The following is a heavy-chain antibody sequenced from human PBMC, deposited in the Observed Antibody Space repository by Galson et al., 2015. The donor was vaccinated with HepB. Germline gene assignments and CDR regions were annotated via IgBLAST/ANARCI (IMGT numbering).Heavy chain of an antibody. CDR3: ARALHADYGGFDY. Sequence: CAISGDSVSSNRAAWNWIRRSPSRGLEWLGRTYYRSKWYNDYAVYVKSRITINPDTSKNQFSLHLNSVTPEDTAVYYCARALHADYGGFDYWGQGTLVTVSS. V-gene: IGHV6-1*01. J-gene: IGHJ4*02. CDR2: TYYRSKWYN. D-gene: IGHD4-23*01. CDR1: GDSVSSNRAA.